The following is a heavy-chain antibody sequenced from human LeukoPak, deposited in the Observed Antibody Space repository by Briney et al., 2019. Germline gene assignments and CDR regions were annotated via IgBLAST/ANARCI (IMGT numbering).Heavy chain of an antibody. CDR1: GGSFSGYY. D-gene: IGHD6-13*01. V-gene: IGHV4-34*01. Sequence: SETLSLTCAVYGGSFSGYYWSWIRQPPGKGLEWIGEINHSGSTNYNPSLKSRVTISVDTSKNQFSLKLSSVTAVDTAVYYCARGKEQQLVRYYYYYMDVWGKGTTVTVSS. J-gene: IGHJ6*03. CDR2: INHSGST. CDR3: ARGKEQQLVRYYYYYMDV.